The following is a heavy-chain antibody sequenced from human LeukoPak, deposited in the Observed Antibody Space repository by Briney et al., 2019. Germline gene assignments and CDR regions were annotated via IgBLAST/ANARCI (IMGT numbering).Heavy chain of an antibody. CDR3: ARGDSSSPNWFDP. CDR1: GGTFSSYA. J-gene: IGHJ5*02. V-gene: IGHV1-69*13. CDR2: IIPIFGTA. Sequence: ASVKVSCKASGGTFSSYAISWVRQAPGQGLEWMGGIIPIFGTANYAQKFQGRVTITADESTSTAYMELSSLRSEDTAVYYCARGDSSSPNWFDPWGQGTLVTVSS. D-gene: IGHD3-22*01.